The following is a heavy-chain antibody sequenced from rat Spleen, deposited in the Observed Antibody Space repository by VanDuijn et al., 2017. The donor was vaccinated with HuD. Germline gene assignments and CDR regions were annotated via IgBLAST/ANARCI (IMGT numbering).Heavy chain of an antibody. CDR1: GYSITSSYR. D-gene: IGHD1-2*01. CDR2: INSAGST. CDR3: ASLYSSYSLYYFDY. J-gene: IGHJ2*01. V-gene: IGHV3-3*01. Sequence: EVQLQESGPGLVKPSQSLSLTCSVTGYSITSSYRWNWIRKFPGNKLEWMGNINSAGSTNYNQSLKSRISITRDTSTNQFFLQVNSVTTEDTATYFCASLYSSYSLYYFDYWGQGLMVTVSS.